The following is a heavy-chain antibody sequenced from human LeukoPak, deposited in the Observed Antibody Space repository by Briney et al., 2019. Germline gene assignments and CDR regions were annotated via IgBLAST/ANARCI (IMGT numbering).Heavy chain of an antibody. CDR3: ARGPPLVRLVDSSGYIDDY. CDR1: GGSISCGDYY. Sequence: SETLSLTCTVSGGSISCGDYYWSWIRQPPGKGLKWIGYIFYSENTYYNPSLKSRVTISVDTSKNQFSLKLSSVTAADTAVYYRARGPPLVRLVDSSGYIDDYWGQGTLVTVSS. V-gene: IGHV4-30-4*01. D-gene: IGHD3-22*01. J-gene: IGHJ4*02. CDR2: IFYSENT.